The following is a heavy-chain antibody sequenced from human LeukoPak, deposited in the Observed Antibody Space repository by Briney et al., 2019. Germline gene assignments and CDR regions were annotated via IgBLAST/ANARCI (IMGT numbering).Heavy chain of an antibody. D-gene: IGHD3-22*01. CDR1: GFTFSDYY. Sequence: GGSLRLSCAASGFTFSDYYMSWIRQAPGKGLEWVSYIISSGSTIYYADSVKGRFTISRDNAKNSLYLQMNSLRAEDTAVYYCARDRRGYYDSSGYYDYWGQGTLVTVSS. CDR3: ARDRRGYYDSSGYYDY. J-gene: IGHJ4*02. V-gene: IGHV3-11*01. CDR2: IISSGSTI.